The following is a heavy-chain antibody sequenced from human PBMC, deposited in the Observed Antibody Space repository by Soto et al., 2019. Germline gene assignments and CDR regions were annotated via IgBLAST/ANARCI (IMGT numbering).Heavy chain of an antibody. J-gene: IGHJ3*02. Sequence: GASVKVSCKASGYTFTSYGISWVRQAPGQGLEWMGWISAYNGNTNYAQKLQGRVTMTTDTSTSTAYMELRSLRSDDTAVYYCARERRQQLAGVAFDIWGQGTMVTVSS. V-gene: IGHV1-18*01. CDR1: GYTFTSYG. CDR3: ARERRQQLAGVAFDI. D-gene: IGHD6-13*01. CDR2: ISAYNGNT.